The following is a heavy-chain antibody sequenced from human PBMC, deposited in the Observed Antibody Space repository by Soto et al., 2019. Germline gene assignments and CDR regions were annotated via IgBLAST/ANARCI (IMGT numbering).Heavy chain of an antibody. Sequence: NPSETLSLTCTVSGGSISSSSYYWGWIRQPPGKGLEWIGSIYYSGSTYYNPSLKSRVTISVDTSKNQFSLKLSSVTAADTAVYYCARTEQQLAPCDYWGQGTLVTVSS. CDR1: GGSISSSSYY. CDR3: ARTEQQLAPCDY. D-gene: IGHD6-13*01. CDR2: IYYSGST. J-gene: IGHJ4*02. V-gene: IGHV4-39*01.